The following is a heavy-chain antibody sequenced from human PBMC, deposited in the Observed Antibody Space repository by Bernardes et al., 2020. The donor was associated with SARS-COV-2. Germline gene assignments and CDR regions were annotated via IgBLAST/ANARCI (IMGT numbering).Heavy chain of an antibody. V-gene: IGHV3-21*06. CDR2: ISTSSRYL. D-gene: IGHD4-4*01. J-gene: IGHJ4*02. Sequence: GGSLRLSCAASGFPFSSSTMNWVRQAPGKGLECVSSISTSSRYLSYSDSVTGRFTISRDNAKNSVSLQMNSLRAEDTAVYYCARVDFSNLYYFDYWGQGIPVTDSS. CDR3: ARVDFSNLYYFDY. CDR1: GFPFSSST.